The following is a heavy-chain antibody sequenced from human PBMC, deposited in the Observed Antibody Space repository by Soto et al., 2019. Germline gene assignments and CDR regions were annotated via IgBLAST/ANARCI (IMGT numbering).Heavy chain of an antibody. J-gene: IGHJ4*02. D-gene: IGHD2-21*02. CDR1: GGSISSGGYY. CDR3: AREQGDLRLLDY. V-gene: IGHV4-31*03. CDR2: IYYSGST. Sequence: QVQLQESGPGLVKPSQTLSLTCTVSGGSISSGGYYWSWIRQHPGKGLEWIGYIYYSGSTYYNPSIKSRVTISVDTSKNQCSVKLSSVTAADTAVYYCAREQGDLRLLDYWGKGTLVTVSS.